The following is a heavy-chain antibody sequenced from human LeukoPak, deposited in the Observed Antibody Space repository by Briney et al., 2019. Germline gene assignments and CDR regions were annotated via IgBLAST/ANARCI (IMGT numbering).Heavy chain of an antibody. V-gene: IGHV3-23*01. Sequence: GGSLRLSCAASGFTFSSYAMSWVRQAPGKGLEWVSAISGSGGSTYYADSVKGRFTISRDNSKNTLYLQMNSLRAEDTAVYYCARELASYDSSGYMDYWGQGTLVTVSS. CDR3: ARELASYDSSGYMDY. CDR1: GFTFSSYA. CDR2: ISGSGGST. D-gene: IGHD3-22*01. J-gene: IGHJ4*02.